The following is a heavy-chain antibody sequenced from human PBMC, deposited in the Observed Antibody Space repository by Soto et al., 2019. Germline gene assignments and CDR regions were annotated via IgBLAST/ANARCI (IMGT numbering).Heavy chain of an antibody. CDR1: GYTFSNYG. CDR2: VSLYSDGT. D-gene: IGHD2-2*01. CDR3: ARVVPGAEAWFGP. J-gene: IGHJ5*02. V-gene: IGHV1-18*01. Sequence: ASVKVSCKTSGYTFSNYGITWVRQAPGQPLEWLGWVSLYSDGTNYAQKFQGRVSMTTDTSTTTAYMELRSLRSDDTAVYYCARVVPGAEAWFGPWGQGTLVTVSS.